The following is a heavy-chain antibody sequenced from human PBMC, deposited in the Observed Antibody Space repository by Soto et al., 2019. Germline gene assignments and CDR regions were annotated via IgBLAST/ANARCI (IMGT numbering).Heavy chain of an antibody. CDR2: IDPSDSYT. CDR3: ARLPPIGGYDSYYYYGMDV. CDR1: GYSFTIYC. J-gene: IGHJ6*02. Sequence: PGESLKSSCKGSGYSFTIYCISWVLQMPWKGLEWMGRIDPSDSYTNYSPSFQGHVTISADKSISTAYLQWSSLKASDTAMYYCARLPPIGGYDSYYYYGMDVWGQGTTVTVSS. V-gene: IGHV5-10-1*01. D-gene: IGHD5-12*01.